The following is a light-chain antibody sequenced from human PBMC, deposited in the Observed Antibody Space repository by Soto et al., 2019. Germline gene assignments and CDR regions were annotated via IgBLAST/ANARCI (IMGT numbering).Light chain of an antibody. V-gene: IGLV2-14*01. Sequence: QSVLTQPASVSGSPGQSITISCTGTSSDVGGYNYVSWYQQHSGKAPKRMIYDVSNRPSGVSNRFSGSKSGNTASLTISGLQAEDEADYYCGSYASSSTLYVFGTGTKVTVL. CDR3: GSYASSSTLYV. CDR1: SSDVGGYNY. CDR2: DVS. J-gene: IGLJ1*01.